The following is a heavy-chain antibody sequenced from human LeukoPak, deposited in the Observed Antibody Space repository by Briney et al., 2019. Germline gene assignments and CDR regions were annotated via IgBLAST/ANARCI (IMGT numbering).Heavy chain of an antibody. CDR3: ARRPRGDYKAWFDP. D-gene: IGHD5-24*01. CDR1: GGSISSSSYY. Sequence: PSETLSLTRTVSGGSISSSSYYWGWIRQPPGKGLEWIGSIYYSGSTYYNPSLKSRVTTSVDTSKNQFSLKVRSVTAADTAVYYCARRPRGDYKAWFDPWGQGTLVTVSS. CDR2: IYYSGST. J-gene: IGHJ5*02. V-gene: IGHV4-39*01.